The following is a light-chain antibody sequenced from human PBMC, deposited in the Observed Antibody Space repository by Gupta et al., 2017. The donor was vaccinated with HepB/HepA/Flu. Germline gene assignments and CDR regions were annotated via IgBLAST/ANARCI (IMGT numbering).Light chain of an antibody. CDR1: QGIRNY. J-gene: IGKJ2*01. CDR3: QQYNNYPFT. V-gene: IGKV1-16*01. CDR2: AAS. Sequence: ITCRASQGIRNYLAWFQQKPGKDPKPLINAASSLQSGVPSRFSGSVSGTDFTLTISSLQPEDFATYYCQQYNNYPFTFGQGTKLEIK.